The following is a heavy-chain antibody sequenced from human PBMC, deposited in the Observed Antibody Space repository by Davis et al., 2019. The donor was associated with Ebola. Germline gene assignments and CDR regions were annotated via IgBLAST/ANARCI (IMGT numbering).Heavy chain of an antibody. CDR1: GGSISGSSSSDYY. CDR2: IYYTGSA. D-gene: IGHD6-13*01. Sequence: MPSETLSLTCTVSGGSISGSSSSDYYWGWIRQPPGKGLEWIGYIYYTGSAYYNPSLKSRVTISVDTSRNQFSLKLSSGTAADTAVYYCATSSSWSTMYYGMDVWGKGTTVTVSS. J-gene: IGHJ6*04. V-gene: IGHV4-30-4*08. CDR3: ATSSSWSTMYYGMDV.